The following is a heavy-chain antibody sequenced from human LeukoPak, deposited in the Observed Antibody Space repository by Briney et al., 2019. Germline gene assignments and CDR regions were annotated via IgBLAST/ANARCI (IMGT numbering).Heavy chain of an antibody. J-gene: IGHJ1*01. CDR3: AKGEQWLVLYFQH. CDR1: GFTFSRYA. Sequence: GGSLRLPCAVSGFTFSRYAMSWVRQAPGTGLEWAAAISGSGGGTDYADSGKGRFTISRDNSKNTLYLQMNSLRAEDTAVYYCAKGEQWLVLYFQHWGQGTLVTVSS. D-gene: IGHD6-19*01. CDR2: ISGSGGGT. V-gene: IGHV3-23*01.